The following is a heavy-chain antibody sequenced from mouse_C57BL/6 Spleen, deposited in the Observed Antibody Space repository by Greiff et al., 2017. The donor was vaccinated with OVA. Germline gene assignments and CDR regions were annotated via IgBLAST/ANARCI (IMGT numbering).Heavy chain of an antibody. V-gene: IGHV1-19*01. J-gene: IGHJ4*01. D-gene: IGHD2-2*01. CDR2: INPYNGGT. CDR1: GYTFTDYY. CDR3: ARTGTMVKGYAMDY. Sequence: VQLQQSGPVLVKPGASVKMSCKASGYTFTDYYMNWVKQSHGKSLEWIGVINPYNGGTSYNQKFKGKATLTVAKSSSTAYMELNSLTSEDSAVYYCARTGTMVKGYAMDYWGQGTSVTVSS.